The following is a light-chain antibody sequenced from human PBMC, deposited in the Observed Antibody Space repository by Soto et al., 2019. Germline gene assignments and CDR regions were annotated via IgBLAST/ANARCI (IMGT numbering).Light chain of an antibody. J-gene: IGLJ2*01. CDR1: SSNIGAGYD. CDR3: QSYDSSLNGCVV. V-gene: IGLV1-40*01. CDR2: GNN. Sequence: QSVLTQPPSLSGAPGQRVTISCTGSSSNIGAGYDVHWYQQLPGTAPTLLIYGNNNRPSGVPDRFSGSKSGTSASLAITGLQAEDEADYYCQSYDSSLNGCVVFGGGTKLTVL.